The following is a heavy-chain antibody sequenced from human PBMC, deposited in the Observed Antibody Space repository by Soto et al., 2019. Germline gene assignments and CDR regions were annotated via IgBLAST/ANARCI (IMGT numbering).Heavy chain of an antibody. CDR1: GGSISSYF. CDR3: VRDLAAVPRAFDY. Sequence: QVQLQESGPGLLKPSETLSLTCTVSGGSISSYFYIWVRQPPGKGLEWIGSVYYTGTTDYNPSLKSRVTISVDTSKTQFSLNLRSVTAADTAVYYCVRDLAAVPRAFDYWGRGTLVTVSS. J-gene: IGHJ4*02. D-gene: IGHD6-13*01. V-gene: IGHV4-59*01. CDR2: VYYTGTT.